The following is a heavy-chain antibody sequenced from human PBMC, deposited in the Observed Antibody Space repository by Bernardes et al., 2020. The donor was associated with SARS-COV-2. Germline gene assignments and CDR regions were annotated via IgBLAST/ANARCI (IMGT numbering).Heavy chain of an antibody. CDR3: AGDWK. V-gene: IGHV3-23*01. J-gene: IGHJ4*02. CDR2: ISYSGVTT. Sequence: GGSLRLSCTASEFAFSTCDMNWVRQAPGKGLEWVSRISYSGVTTYYADSVKGRFTISRDNSKNTLYLQLNSLRAEDTAMYYCAGDWKWGQGTLVTVSS. CDR1: EFAFSTCD. D-gene: IGHD1-1*01.